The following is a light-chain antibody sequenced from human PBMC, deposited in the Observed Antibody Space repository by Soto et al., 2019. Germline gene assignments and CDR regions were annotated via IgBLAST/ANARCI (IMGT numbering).Light chain of an antibody. V-gene: IGKV3D-15*01. CDR3: QHYNDWPPAFT. CDR2: GAS. CDR1: QSLNRN. J-gene: IGKJ3*01. Sequence: EILMTQSPATLSVSPGERATLSCRASQSLNRNLAWYQQKPGQAPRLILYGASTRASGIPARFSGSGPGTEFTLTSSSLQSEDFALYYCQHYNDWPPAFTFGPGTKVDL.